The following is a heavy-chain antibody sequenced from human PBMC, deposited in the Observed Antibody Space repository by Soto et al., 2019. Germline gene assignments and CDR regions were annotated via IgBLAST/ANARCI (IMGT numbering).Heavy chain of an antibody. CDR1: GFTFSAYW. V-gene: IGHV3-74*01. D-gene: IGHD7-27*01. Sequence: EVQLVESGGGLVQPGGSLRLSCAASGFTFSAYWMHWVRQAPGKGLVWVSRIIGDGSATTYADSVRGRFTISRDNAKSTVHLQMNSLRAEDTAVYYCVLNWGRGVLDIWGQGTVVTVSS. J-gene: IGHJ3*02. CDR3: VLNWGRGVLDI. CDR2: IIGDGSAT.